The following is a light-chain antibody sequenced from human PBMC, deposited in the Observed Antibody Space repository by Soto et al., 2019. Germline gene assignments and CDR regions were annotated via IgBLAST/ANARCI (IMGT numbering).Light chain of an antibody. CDR2: LGS. CDR1: QSLLHSNGYKY. Sequence: DIVMTQSPLSLPVTPGEPASISCRSSQSLLHSNGYKYLDWYLQKPGQSPQLLNYLGSNRASGVPDRFSGSESGTDFTLKISRVEGEDVGFYYCMQALQTPWTFGQGTKVEIK. CDR3: MQALQTPWT. J-gene: IGKJ1*01. V-gene: IGKV2-28*01.